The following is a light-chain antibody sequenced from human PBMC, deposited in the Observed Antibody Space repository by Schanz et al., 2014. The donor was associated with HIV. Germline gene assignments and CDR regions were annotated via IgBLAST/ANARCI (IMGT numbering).Light chain of an antibody. V-gene: IGLV2-14*03. CDR1: SGDVGSYNY. CDR3: SSYTSFSTLI. J-gene: IGLJ2*01. Sequence: QSALTQPASVSGSPGQSISISCTGTSGDVGSYNYVSWYQQHPGKAPKLMIYDVSNRPSGISNRFSGSKSGNTASLTISGLQAEDEADYYCSSYTSFSTLIFRGGTKLTVL. CDR2: DVS.